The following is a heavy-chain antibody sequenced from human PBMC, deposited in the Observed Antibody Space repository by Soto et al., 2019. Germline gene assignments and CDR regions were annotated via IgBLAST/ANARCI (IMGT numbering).Heavy chain of an antibody. J-gene: IGHJ1*01. CDR1: GFTVSSNY. CDR3: ARDMVRGLYPEYFQH. Sequence: EVQLVESGGGLVQPGGSLRLSCAASGFTVSSNYMSWVRQAPEKGLEWVSVIYSGGSTYYADSVKGRFTITRDNSKNTLYLQMNSLRAEDTAVYYCARDMVRGLYPEYFQHWGQGTLVTVSP. D-gene: IGHD3-10*01. V-gene: IGHV3-66*01. CDR2: IYSGGST.